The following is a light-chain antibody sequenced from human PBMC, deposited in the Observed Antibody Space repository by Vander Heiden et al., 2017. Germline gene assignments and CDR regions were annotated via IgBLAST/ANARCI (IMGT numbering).Light chain of an antibody. CDR2: DAS. Sequence: DIQITQSPSTLSASVGGVVTIPCRAGQSISSWLAWYQQKPGKAPKLLIYDASSLESGVPSRFSGSGSGTEFTLTISSLQPDDFATYYCQQYNSYSPYTFGQGTKLEIK. CDR3: QQYNSYSPYT. CDR1: QSISSW. V-gene: IGKV1-5*01. J-gene: IGKJ2*01.